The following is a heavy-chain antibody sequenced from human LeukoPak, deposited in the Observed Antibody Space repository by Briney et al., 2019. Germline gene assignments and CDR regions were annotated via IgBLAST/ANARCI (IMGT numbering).Heavy chain of an antibody. V-gene: IGHV1-2*02. CDR3: DRASSYPHYSGSRFDP. CDR1: GYTFTCYY. Sequence: GASVKLSRNSSGYTFTCYYMHWVRQAQAQGLEGMGENNHNSGGTNYAQEFQGRVPMTSDTSISTPHMDLRSQSSDDTDVYHCDRASSYPHYSGSRFDPWGQGTLVTVSS. J-gene: IGHJ5*02. CDR2: NNHNSGGT. D-gene: IGHD1-26*01.